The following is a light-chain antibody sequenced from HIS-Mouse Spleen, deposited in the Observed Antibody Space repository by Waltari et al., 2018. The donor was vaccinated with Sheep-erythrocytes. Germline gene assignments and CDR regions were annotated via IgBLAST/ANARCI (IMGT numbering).Light chain of an antibody. CDR2: EGI. Sequence: QSALTQPASVSGSPGQSITISCTGTSSDVGSYNLVSWYQQHPGKAPTLMIYEGIKRPSGVSKRFSGSKSGKTASLTISGLQAEDEADYYCCSYAGSSTPWVFGGGTKLTVL. J-gene: IGLJ3*02. V-gene: IGLV2-23*01. CDR3: CSYAGSSTPWV. CDR1: SSDVGSYNL.